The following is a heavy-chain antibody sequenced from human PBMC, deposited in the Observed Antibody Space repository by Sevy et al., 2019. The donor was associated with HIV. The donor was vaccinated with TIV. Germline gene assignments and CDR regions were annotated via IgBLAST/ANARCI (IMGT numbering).Heavy chain of an antibody. CDR2: IYYTWSA. V-gene: IGHV4-39*01. D-gene: IGHD3-10*01. CDR3: ARHESGGLDY. CDR1: GGSISTSSYH. J-gene: IGHJ4*02. Sequence: SETLSLTCTVSGGSISTSSYHWAWIRQPPGKGLQWIGNIYYTWSAYYGPSLKSRVTIFIDTSKNHFSLKLSFVTAADTAVYYCARHESGGLDYWGQGTLVTVSS.